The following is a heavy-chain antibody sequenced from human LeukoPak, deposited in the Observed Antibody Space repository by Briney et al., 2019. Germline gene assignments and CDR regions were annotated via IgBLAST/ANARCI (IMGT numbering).Heavy chain of an antibody. Sequence: GGSLSLSRAASGFTFSSYAMSWVRQAPGKGLEWVSSINDSGDNTYYKDSVRGRFTISRDNSKNTLYLLLNNLRSEDTAIFYCATAYCSTTSCPTWGQGTLVTVSS. CDR3: ATAYCSTTSCPT. D-gene: IGHD2-2*01. CDR2: INDSGDNT. CDR1: GFTFSSYA. V-gene: IGHV3-23*01. J-gene: IGHJ5*02.